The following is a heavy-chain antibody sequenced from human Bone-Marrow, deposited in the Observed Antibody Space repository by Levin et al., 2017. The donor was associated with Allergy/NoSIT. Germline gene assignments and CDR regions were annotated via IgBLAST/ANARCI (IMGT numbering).Heavy chain of an antibody. CDR2: IKSNAGGART. Sequence: PGGSLRLSCAASGLTFTDAWMSWVRQAPGKGLEWVGRIKSNAGGARTDYAAPVKGRFTISREDSKNTIYLQMNSLKAEDTAVYYCAWNGLWWFDRWGQGTLVTVSS. V-gene: IGHV3-15*01. CDR1: GLTFTDAW. CDR3: AWNGLWWFDR. J-gene: IGHJ5*02. D-gene: IGHD2-8*01.